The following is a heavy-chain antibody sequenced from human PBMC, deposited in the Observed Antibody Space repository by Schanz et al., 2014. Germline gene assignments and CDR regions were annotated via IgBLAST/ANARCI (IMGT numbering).Heavy chain of an antibody. CDR1: GGSIRGYY. CDR2: ISYSGST. J-gene: IGHJ6*02. CDR3: ARRIAARSGVGYDYHYGMDV. V-gene: IGHV4-59*01. D-gene: IGHD6-6*01. Sequence: QVQLQESGPGLVKPSETLSLTCTVSGGSIRGYYCSWIRQPPGKGLEWIGYISYSGSTNYNPSLRSRVTISLDRSRNQFSLNLRTVTAADTAIYYCARRIAARSGVGYDYHYGMDVWGQGTTVIVSS.